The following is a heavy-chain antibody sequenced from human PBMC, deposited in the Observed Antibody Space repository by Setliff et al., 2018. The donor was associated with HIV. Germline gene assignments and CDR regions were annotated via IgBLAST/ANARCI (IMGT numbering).Heavy chain of an antibody. CDR3: ARLRSELGVFDY. V-gene: IGHV4-34*01. CDR1: GGSFSGYY. J-gene: IGHJ4*02. D-gene: IGHD1-26*01. Sequence: SETLSLTCAVYGGSFSGYYWSWIRQPPGKGLEWIGEINHSGSTNYNPSLKSRVTISVDTSKKQFSLKLSSVTAADTAVYYCARLRSELGVFDYWVQGTLVTVSS. CDR2: INHSGST.